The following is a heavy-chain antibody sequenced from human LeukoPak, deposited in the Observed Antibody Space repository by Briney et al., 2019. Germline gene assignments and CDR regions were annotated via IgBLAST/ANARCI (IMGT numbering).Heavy chain of an antibody. CDR1: GFTFSNAW. Sequence: GWSLRLSCAASGFTFSNAWMNWVRQAPGKGLEWVGRIKSKTDGGTTDYAAPVKGRFTISRDDSKNTLYLQMNSLKTEDTAVYYCTTDPADHIVVVVAADYWGQGTLVTVSS. D-gene: IGHD2-15*01. V-gene: IGHV3-15*07. J-gene: IGHJ4*02. CDR2: IKSKTDGGTT. CDR3: TTDPADHIVVVVAADY.